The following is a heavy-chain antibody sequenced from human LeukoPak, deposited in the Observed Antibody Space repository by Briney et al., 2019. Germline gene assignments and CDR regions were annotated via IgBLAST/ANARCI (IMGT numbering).Heavy chain of an antibody. V-gene: IGHV5-51*04. CDR2: IYPGDSDT. D-gene: IGHD3-3*01. J-gene: IGHJ4*02. Sequence: GESLKISCKGSGYSFTSYWIGWVRQMPGKGLEWMGIIYPGDSDTRYSPSFQGQVTISADKPISTAYLQWSSLKASDTAMYYCARTHYDFWSGYYWGDFDYWGQGTLVTVSS. CDR3: ARTHYDFWSGYYWGDFDY. CDR1: GYSFTSYW.